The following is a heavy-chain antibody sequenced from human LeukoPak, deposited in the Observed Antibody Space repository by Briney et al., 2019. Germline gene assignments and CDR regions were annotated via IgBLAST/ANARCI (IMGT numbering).Heavy chain of an antibody. V-gene: IGHV3-13*01. D-gene: IGHD5-18*01. CDR3: ARGLRGYSYGLDAFDI. CDR1: GFTFSSYS. Sequence: GGSLRLSCAASGFTFSSYSMNWVRQARGKGLEWVSAIGTAGDTYYPGSVKGRFTISRENAKNSLYLQMNSLRAGDTAVYYCARGLRGYSYGLDAFDIWGQGTMVTVSS. CDR2: IGTAGDT. J-gene: IGHJ3*02.